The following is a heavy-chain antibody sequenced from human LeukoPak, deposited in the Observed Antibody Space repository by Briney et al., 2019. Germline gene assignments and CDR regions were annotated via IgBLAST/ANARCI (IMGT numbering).Heavy chain of an antibody. CDR2: ISGSGGST. CDR3: AKDHQGYWADSFDY. J-gene: IGHJ4*02. V-gene: IGHV3-23*01. D-gene: IGHD6-13*01. CDR1: GFTFSSYA. Sequence: GGSLRLSCAASGFTFSSYAMTWVRQAPGKGLEWVSAISGSGGSTYFADSVKGRFTVSRDNSKDTLYLQMNSRRAEDTAVYYCAKDHQGYWADSFDYWGQGTLVTVSS.